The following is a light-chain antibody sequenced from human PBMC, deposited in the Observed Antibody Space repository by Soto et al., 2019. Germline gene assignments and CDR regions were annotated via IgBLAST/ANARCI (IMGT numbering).Light chain of an antibody. CDR1: QSLLHSNGYNY. Sequence: DIVMTQSPFSLPVTPGEPASISCRSSQSLLHSNGYNYLVWYLQKPGQSPQLLIYLGSNRASGVPDRFSGSGSGTDFTLKISRVEAEDVGVYYCMQALQTPLTFGGGTKVEIK. J-gene: IGKJ4*01. CDR3: MQALQTPLT. V-gene: IGKV2-28*01. CDR2: LGS.